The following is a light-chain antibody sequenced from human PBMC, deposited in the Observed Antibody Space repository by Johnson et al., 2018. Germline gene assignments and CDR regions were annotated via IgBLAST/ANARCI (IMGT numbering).Light chain of an antibody. CDR2: ENN. J-gene: IGLJ1*01. V-gene: IGLV1-51*02. CDR3: GTWDSSLSAGNV. CDR1: SSNIGNNY. Sequence: QSVLTQPPSVSAAPGQKVTISCSGSSSNIGNNYVSWYQQLPGTAPKLLIYENNKRPSGIPERFSGPKSGTSATLGINGLQTGDEADYYCGTWDSSLSAGNVFGTGTKVTVL.